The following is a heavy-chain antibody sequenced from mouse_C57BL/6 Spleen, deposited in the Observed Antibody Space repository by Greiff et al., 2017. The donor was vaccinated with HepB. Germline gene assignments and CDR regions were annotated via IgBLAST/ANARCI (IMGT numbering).Heavy chain of an antibody. CDR2: ISGGGGNT. D-gene: IGHD1-1*01. CDR1: GFTFSSYT. V-gene: IGHV5-9*01. Sequence: EVQGVESGGGLVKPGGSLKLSCAASGFTFSSYTMSWVRQTPEKRLEWVATISGGGGNTYYPDSVKGRFTISRDNAKNTLYLQMSSLRSEDTALYYCARQGHYYGSSYDYWGQGTTLTVSS. CDR3: ARQGHYYGSSYDY. J-gene: IGHJ2*01.